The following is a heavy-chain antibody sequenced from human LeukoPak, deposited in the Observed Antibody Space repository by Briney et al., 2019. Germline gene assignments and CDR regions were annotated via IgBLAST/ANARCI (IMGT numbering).Heavy chain of an antibody. CDR3: ARHAADGYNYIDN. D-gene: IGHD5-24*01. CDR1: RYSFTSNW. J-gene: IGHJ4*02. Sequence: GGSLKISCKGSRYSFTSNWIGWVRQMPGRGLEWMGIIYPGDSDTRHSPSFQGQVTISADKSISTASLQWSSLKASDTAMYYCARHAADGYNYIDNWGQGTLVTVSS. V-gene: IGHV5-51*01. CDR2: IYPGDSDT.